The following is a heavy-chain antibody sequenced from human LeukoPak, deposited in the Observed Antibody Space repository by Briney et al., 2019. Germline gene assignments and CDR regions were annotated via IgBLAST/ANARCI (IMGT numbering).Heavy chain of an antibody. J-gene: IGHJ4*02. Sequence: PGGSLSLSCAASGFPVSSNYLSWVRQAPGKGLGGVSVIYSGGSTYYADSVKGRFTISRDNSKNTLYLQMNSLRAEDTAVYYCARDHYYDSSGYYRFDYWGQGTLVTVSS. CDR3: ARDHYYDSSGYYRFDY. D-gene: IGHD3-22*01. V-gene: IGHV3-53*01. CDR1: GFPVSSNY. CDR2: IYSGGST.